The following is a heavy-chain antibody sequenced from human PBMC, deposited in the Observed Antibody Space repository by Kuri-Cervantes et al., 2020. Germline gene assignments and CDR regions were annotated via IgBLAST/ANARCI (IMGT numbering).Heavy chain of an antibody. CDR2: INAGNGNT. CDR1: GYTFTTYA. Sequence: ASVKVSCKASGYTFTTYAMHWVRQAPGQRLEWMGWINAGNGNTKYSLKFQGRVTITRDTSASTAYMELSSLRSEDTAVYYCARVGPVTKGRRGMDVWGQGTTVTVSS. V-gene: IGHV1-3*01. D-gene: IGHD4-11*01. CDR3: ARVGPVTKGRRGMDV. J-gene: IGHJ6*02.